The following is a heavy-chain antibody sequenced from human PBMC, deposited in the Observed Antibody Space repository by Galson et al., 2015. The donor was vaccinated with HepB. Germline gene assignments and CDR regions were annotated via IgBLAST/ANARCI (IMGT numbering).Heavy chain of an antibody. CDR2: TYYRSKWYN. V-gene: IGHV6-1*01. Sequence: CAISGDSVSRNSAAWNWIRQSPSRGLEWLGRTYYRSKWYNDYAVSVKSRITINPDTSKNQFSLQLNSVTPEDTAVYYCARDGYSSSWKHFDYWGQGTLVTVSS. D-gene: IGHD6-13*01. CDR3: ARDGYSSSWKHFDY. J-gene: IGHJ4*02. CDR1: GDSVSRNSAA.